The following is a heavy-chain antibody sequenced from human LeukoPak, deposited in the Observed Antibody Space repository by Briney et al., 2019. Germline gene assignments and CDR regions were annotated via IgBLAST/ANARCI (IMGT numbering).Heavy chain of an antibody. CDR3: ARGGALYGSGSYSDY. CDR2: ISAYNGNT. V-gene: IGHV1-18*01. Sequence: GASVKVSCKASGSTFTGYAISWVRQAPGQGLEWMGWISAYNGNTNYAQILQGRVTMTTDTSTSTAYMELRSLRSDDTAVYYCARGGALYGSGSYSDYWGQGTLVTVSS. CDR1: GSTFTGYA. D-gene: IGHD3-10*01. J-gene: IGHJ4*02.